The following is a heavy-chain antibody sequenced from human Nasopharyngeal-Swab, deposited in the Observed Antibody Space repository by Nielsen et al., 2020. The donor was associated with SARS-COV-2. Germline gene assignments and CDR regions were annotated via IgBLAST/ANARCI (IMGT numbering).Heavy chain of an antibody. CDR1: GFTFDDYA. CDR3: AKATYFNVYYMDV. J-gene: IGHJ6*03. Sequence: SLKISCAASGFTFDDYAMHWVRQAPGKGLEWVSGISWNSGSIGYADSVKGRFTISRDNSKNTVYLQMNSLRAEDTAVYYCAKATYFNVYYMDVWGKGTTVTVSS. D-gene: IGHD3-10*02. CDR2: ISWNSGSI. V-gene: IGHV3-9*01.